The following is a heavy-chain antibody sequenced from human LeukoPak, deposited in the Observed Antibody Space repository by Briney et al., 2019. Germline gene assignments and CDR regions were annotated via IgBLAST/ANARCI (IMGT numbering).Heavy chain of an antibody. V-gene: IGHV4-34*01. D-gene: IGHD3-16*02. J-gene: IGHJ4*02. CDR2: INHSGST. Sequence: SETLSLTCAVYGGSFSGYYWSWISQPPGKGLEWIEEINHSGSTNCNPSLKSRVTISVDTSKNQFSLKLSSVTAADTAVYYCARSGVRGVWGSYRYDYWGQGTLVTVSS. CDR1: GGSFSGYY. CDR3: ARSGVRGVWGSYRYDY.